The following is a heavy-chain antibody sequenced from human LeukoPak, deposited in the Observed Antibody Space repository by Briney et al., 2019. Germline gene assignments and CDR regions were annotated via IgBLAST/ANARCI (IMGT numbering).Heavy chain of an antibody. Sequence: GGSLRLSCAASGFTFSSYSMNWVRQAPGKGLEWVSSISTSSSYIYYADSVKGRFTISRDNAKNSLYLQMNSLRADDTAVYYCARDQGYRYGSTYRSTVFDYWGQGTLVTVSS. V-gene: IGHV3-21*06. CDR3: ARDQGYRYGSTYRSTVFDY. CDR2: ISTSSSYI. CDR1: GFTFSSYS. J-gene: IGHJ4*02. D-gene: IGHD5-18*01.